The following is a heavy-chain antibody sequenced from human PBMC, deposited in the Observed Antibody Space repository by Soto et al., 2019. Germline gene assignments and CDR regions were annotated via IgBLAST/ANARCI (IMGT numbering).Heavy chain of an antibody. D-gene: IGHD5-12*01. J-gene: IGHJ4*02. CDR3: VKSRGGNIFDFFD. CDR1: GFTFSSYA. V-gene: IGHV3-64D*06. CDR2: VRGNGDPP. Sequence: PGGSLRLSCSASGFTFSSYAMHWVRQAPGKGLEYVSGVRGNGDPPFYADSVKARFTITRDNSKNTLYLQMSSLSADDTAVYYCVKSRGGNIFDFFDWGQGALVTVSS.